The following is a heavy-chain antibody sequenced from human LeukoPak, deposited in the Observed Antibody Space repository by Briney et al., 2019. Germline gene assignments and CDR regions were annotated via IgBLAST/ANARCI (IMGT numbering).Heavy chain of an antibody. J-gene: IGHJ3*02. CDR1: GGSISSYY. CDR3: ARTWSSGWYRDAFDI. D-gene: IGHD6-19*01. V-gene: IGHV4-59*01. Sequence: SETLSLTCTVSGGSISSYYWSWIRQPPGKGLEWIGYIYYSGTTNYNPSLKSRVTISVDTSKNQFSLKLSSVTAADTAVYYCARTWSSGWYRDAFDIWGQGTMVTVSS. CDR2: IYYSGTT.